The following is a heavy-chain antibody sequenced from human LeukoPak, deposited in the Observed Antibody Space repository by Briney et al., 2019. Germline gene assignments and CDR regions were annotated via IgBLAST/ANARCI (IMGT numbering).Heavy chain of an antibody. CDR3: ASGLYDSSSYNSFHI. D-gene: IGHD3-22*01. CDR1: GFTFSSYA. Sequence: GGSLRLSCAASGFTFSSYAMSWVRQAPGKGLEWVSAISGSGGSTYYADSVKGRFTISRDNSKNTLYLQMNTLRAEDTAVYYCASGLYDSSSYNSFHIWGQGTMVTVSS. V-gene: IGHV3-23*01. J-gene: IGHJ3*02. CDR2: ISGSGGST.